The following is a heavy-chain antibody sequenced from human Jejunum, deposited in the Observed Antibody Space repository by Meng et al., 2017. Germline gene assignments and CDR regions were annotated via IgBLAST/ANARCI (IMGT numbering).Heavy chain of an antibody. CDR3: TPSHSGGYYYVPFDS. Sequence: GESLKISCAASGFTFSGSTMHWVRQAAGKGLEWVGRITTKANYYATAYAAAVKGRFTISSDDSKTTAYLQMNSLKTEDTAVYYCTPSHSGGYYYVPFDSWGQGTLVTVSS. CDR2: ITTKANYYAT. V-gene: IGHV3-73*01. J-gene: IGHJ4*02. CDR1: GFTFSGST. D-gene: IGHD3-22*01.